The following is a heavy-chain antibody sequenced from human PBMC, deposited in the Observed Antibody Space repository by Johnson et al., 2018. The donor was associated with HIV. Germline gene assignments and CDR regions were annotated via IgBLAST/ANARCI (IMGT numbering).Heavy chain of an antibody. D-gene: IGHD2-2*01. CDR2: IRYDGTNK. CDR3: ARDGWYCSSTGCFRHWASAFDI. J-gene: IGHJ3*02. Sequence: QVQLVESGGGVVQPGGSLRLSCAASGFTFSTYGMHWVRQAPGKGLEWVSFIRYDGTNKYYADSVKGRFTISRDNSENTLYLQMNSLRAEDTAVYYCARDGWYCSSTGCFRHWASAFDIWGHGTMVTVSS. CDR1: GFTFSTYG. V-gene: IGHV3-30*02.